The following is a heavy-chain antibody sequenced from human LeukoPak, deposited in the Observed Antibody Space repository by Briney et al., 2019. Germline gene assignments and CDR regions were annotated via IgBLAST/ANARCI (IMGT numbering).Heavy chain of an antibody. V-gene: IGHV1-8*01. Sequence: ASLKLSWKASGDTFTSYDINWGRQDTGQRLEWMGWMNPNSGNTGYAQKFQGRVTMTRNTSISTAYMELSSLRSEDTAVYYCARSGSSGYWGQGTLVTVSS. D-gene: IGHD3-22*01. CDR3: ARSGSSGY. J-gene: IGHJ4*02. CDR1: GDTFTSYD. CDR2: MNPNSGNT.